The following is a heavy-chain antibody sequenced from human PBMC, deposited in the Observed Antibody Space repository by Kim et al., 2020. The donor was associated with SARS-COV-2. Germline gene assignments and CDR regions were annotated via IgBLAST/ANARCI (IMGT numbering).Heavy chain of an antibody. J-gene: IGHJ4*02. Sequence: GGSLRLSCAASGFTFSSYAMHWVRQAPGKGLEYVSAISSNGGSTYYANSVKGRFTISRDNSKNTLYLQMGSLRAEDMAVYYCARGGGSGDYYFDYWGQGTLVTVSS. CDR3: ARGGGSGDYYFDY. CDR1: GFTFSSYA. D-gene: IGHD3-10*01. CDR2: ISSNGGST. V-gene: IGHV3-64*01.